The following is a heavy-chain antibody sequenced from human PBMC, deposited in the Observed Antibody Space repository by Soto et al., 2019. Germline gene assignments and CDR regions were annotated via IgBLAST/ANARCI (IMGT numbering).Heavy chain of an antibody. Sequence: VKVSCKASGGTFSSYDMSWVRQAPGQGLEWMGGIIPIFGTANYAQKFQGRVTMTRDTSTSTVYMELSSLRSEDTAVYYCATDHRIAARLSPWFGGSYYYYGMAVWGQGTTVTVSS. D-gene: IGHD6-6*01. CDR1: GGTFSSYD. CDR3: ATDHRIAARLSPWFGGSYYYYGMAV. V-gene: IGHV1-69*13. J-gene: IGHJ6*02. CDR2: IIPIFGTA.